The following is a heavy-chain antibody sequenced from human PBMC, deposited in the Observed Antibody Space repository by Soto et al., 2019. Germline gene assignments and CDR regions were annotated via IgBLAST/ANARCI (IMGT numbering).Heavy chain of an antibody. CDR2: IIPIFGTA. J-gene: IGHJ5*02. D-gene: IGHD3-3*01. V-gene: IGHV1-69*12. CDR1: GGTFSSYA. Sequence: QVQLVQSGAEVKKPGSSVKVSCKASGGTFSSYAISWVRQAPGQGLEWMGGIIPIFGTANYAQKFQGRVRITADESTSTAYMELSSLRSADTAVYYCARDRRITIGASNWFDPWGQGTLVTVSS. CDR3: ARDRRITIGASNWFDP.